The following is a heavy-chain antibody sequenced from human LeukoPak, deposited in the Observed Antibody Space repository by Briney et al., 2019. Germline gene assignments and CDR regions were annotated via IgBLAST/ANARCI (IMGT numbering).Heavy chain of an antibody. D-gene: IGHD3-22*01. CDR1: GGSISSYY. V-gene: IGHV4-59*12. CDR2: IYYSGST. J-gene: IGHJ4*02. Sequence: SETLSLTCTVSGGSISSYYWSWIRQPPGKGLEWIGYIYYSGSTNYNPSLKSRITISVDTSKNQFSLKLSSVTAADTAVYYCAREYYDSSGSLVSYYFDYWGQGTLVTVSS. CDR3: AREYYDSSGSLVSYYFDY.